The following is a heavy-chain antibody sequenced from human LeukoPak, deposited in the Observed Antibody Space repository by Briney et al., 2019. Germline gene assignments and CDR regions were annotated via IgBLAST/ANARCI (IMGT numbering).Heavy chain of an antibody. CDR2: ISYDGSNK. V-gene: IGHV3-30-3*01. D-gene: IGHD6-19*01. CDR3: ASYTPVPGTRGLQY. CDR1: GFTFSSYA. J-gene: IGHJ4*02. Sequence: GGSLRLSCAASGFTFSSYATHWVRQAPGKGLEWVAVISYDGSNKYYADSVKGRFTISRDNSKNTLYLQMNSLRAEDTAVYYCASYTPVPGTRGLQYWGQGALVAVSS.